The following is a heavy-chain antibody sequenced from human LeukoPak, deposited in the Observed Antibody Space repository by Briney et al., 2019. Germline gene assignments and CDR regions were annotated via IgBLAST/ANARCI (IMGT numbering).Heavy chain of an antibody. D-gene: IGHD2/OR15-2a*01. J-gene: IGHJ4*02. CDR2: IYYSGST. V-gene: IGHV4-39*01. Sequence: SETLSLTCSVSGGSISSSSYYWGWIRQPPGKGLEWIGSIYYSGSTYYNPSLKSRVTISVDTSKNQFSLKLSSVTAADTAVYYCARPFQQALDYWGQGTLVTVSS. CDR1: GGSISSSSYY. CDR3: ARPFQQALDY.